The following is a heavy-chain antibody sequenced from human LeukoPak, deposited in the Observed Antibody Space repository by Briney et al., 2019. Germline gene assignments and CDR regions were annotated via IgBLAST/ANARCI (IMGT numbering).Heavy chain of an antibody. V-gene: IGHV3-74*01. CDR3: ARGASNRFDY. J-gene: IGHJ4*02. CDR1: GFTFSNYW. Sequence: DPGGSLRLSCAASGFTFSNYWMHWVRQAPGKGLVWVSRIYTDGSSTNYADSVKGRFTISRDNAKNTLYLQMNSLRGEDTAVYYCARGASNRFDYWGQGTLVTVSS. CDR2: IYTDGSST. D-gene: IGHD1-14*01.